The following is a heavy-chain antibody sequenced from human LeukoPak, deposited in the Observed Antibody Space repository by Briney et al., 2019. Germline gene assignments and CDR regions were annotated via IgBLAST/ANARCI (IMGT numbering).Heavy chain of an antibody. CDR2: IYSSGST. Sequence: SETLSLTCTVSGGSISSYYWSWIRQPPGKGLEWIGYIYSSGSTYYNPSLRSRVTISVDTSKNQFSLRLSSVTAADTAVYYCARLYYSSGWYRYFDYWGQGTLVTVSS. D-gene: IGHD6-19*01. V-gene: IGHV4-59*01. J-gene: IGHJ4*02. CDR1: GGSISSYY. CDR3: ARLYYSSGWYRYFDY.